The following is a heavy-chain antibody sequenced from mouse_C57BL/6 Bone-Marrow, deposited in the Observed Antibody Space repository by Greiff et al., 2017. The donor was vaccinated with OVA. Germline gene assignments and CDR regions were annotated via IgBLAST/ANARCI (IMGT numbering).Heavy chain of an antibody. D-gene: IGHD1-1*01. J-gene: IGHJ2*01. CDR1: GFTFSDYY. V-gene: IGHV5-12*01. CDR3: ARHYYGSSLDY. CDR2: ISNGGGST. Sequence: EVQLVESGGGLVQPGGSLKLSCAASGFTFSDYYMYWVRQTPEKRLEWVAYISNGGGSTYYPDTVKGRFTISRDNAKNTLYLQMSRLKSEDTAMYYCARHYYGSSLDYWGQGTTLTVSS.